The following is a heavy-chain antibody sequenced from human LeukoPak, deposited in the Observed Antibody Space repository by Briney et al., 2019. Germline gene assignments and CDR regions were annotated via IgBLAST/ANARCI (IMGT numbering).Heavy chain of an antibody. J-gene: IGHJ5*02. Sequence: SVKVSCKASGGTFSSYAISWVRQAPGQGLEWMGGIIPIFGTANYAQKFQGRVTITADESTSTAYMELSSLRSEDTAVYYCAREYQLLGTVYNYFDPWGQGTLVTVSS. V-gene: IGHV1-69*13. CDR3: AREYQLLGTVYNYFDP. CDR2: IIPIFGTA. CDR1: GGTFSSYA. D-gene: IGHD2-2*01.